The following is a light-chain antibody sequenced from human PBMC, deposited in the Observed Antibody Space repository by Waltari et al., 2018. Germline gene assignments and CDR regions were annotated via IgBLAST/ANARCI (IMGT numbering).Light chain of an antibody. Sequence: SYELTQPPSVSVSPGQTASITCSGDKLGDKYACWYQQKPGQSPVLVVYQDSTLPSGIPERFSGSNSGNTATLTLSGTQAMDEADYSCQAWDSSTVVFGGGTKLTVL. CDR3: QAWDSSTVV. V-gene: IGLV3-1*01. J-gene: IGLJ2*01. CDR2: QDS. CDR1: KLGDKY.